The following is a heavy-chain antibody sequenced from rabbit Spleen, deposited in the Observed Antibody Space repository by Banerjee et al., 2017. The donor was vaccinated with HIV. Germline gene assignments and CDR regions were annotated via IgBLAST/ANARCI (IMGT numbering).Heavy chain of an antibody. V-gene: IGHV1S45*01. Sequence: QEQLEESGGGLVKPGASLTLTCTASRFSFSSSYYICWVRQAPGKGLEWIACIDSGSSGFTYFATWAKGRFTCSKTSSTTVTLQMTRLTAADTATYFCARNGAGSNYAFKLWGPGTLVTVS. D-gene: IGHD8-1*01. CDR1: RFSFSSSYY. CDR2: IDSGSSGFT. J-gene: IGHJ4*01. CDR3: ARNGAGSNYAFKL.